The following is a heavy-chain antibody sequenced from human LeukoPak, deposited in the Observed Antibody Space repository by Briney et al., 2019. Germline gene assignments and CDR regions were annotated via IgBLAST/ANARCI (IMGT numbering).Heavy chain of an antibody. CDR1: GFTFSSYA. V-gene: IGHV3-23*01. CDR2: ISGSGGST. D-gene: IGHD3-22*01. J-gene: IGHJ5*02. Sequence: PGGSLRLSCAASGFTFSSYAMSWVRQAPGKGLEWVSAISGSGGSTYYADSVKGRFTISRDNSKNTLYLQMNSLRAEDTAVYYCAKEVYYDSSGYFRPNWFDPWGQGTLVTVSS. CDR3: AKEVYYDSSGYFRPNWFDP.